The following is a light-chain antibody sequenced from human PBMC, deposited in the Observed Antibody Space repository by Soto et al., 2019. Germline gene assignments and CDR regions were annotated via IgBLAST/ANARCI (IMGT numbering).Light chain of an antibody. CDR3: QQTNSFPLT. Sequence: DIQMTQSPSSVAASVGDRVTITCRASQDISSYLAWYQQKPGEAPKVLIYAAFSLQSGVPSRFSGSESGTDFTLTISSLQPEDFATYYCQQTNSFPLTFGGGTKVEIK. V-gene: IGKV1D-12*01. J-gene: IGKJ4*01. CDR2: AAF. CDR1: QDISSY.